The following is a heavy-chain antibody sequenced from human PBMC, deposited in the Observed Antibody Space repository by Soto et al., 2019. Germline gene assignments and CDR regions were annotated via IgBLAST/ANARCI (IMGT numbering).Heavy chain of an antibody. CDR2: TRNKANSYTT. D-gene: IGHD3-16*02. V-gene: IGHV3-72*01. CDR3: ARETDYDYIWGSYLFDY. Sequence: EVQLVESGGGLVQPGGSLRLSCAASGFTFSDHYMDWVRQAPGKGLEWVGRTRNKANSYTTEYAASVKGRFTISRDDSKNSLYLQMNSLKTEDTAVYYCARETDYDYIWGSYLFDYGGQGTLVTVSS. CDR1: GFTFSDHY. J-gene: IGHJ4*02.